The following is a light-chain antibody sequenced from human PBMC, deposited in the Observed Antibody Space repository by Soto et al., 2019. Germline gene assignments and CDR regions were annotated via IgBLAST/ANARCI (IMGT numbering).Light chain of an antibody. J-gene: IGLJ1*01. CDR2: DVS. CDR3: SSYAGSNYPYV. CDR1: SSDVGYYNY. V-gene: IGLV2-8*01. Sequence: QSVLTQPPSASGSPGQSVTIACTGTSSDVGYYNYVSWYQQPPGKAPKLLIYDVSKRPSGVPDRFSGSKSGSTASLTVSGLQAEDEGDYYCSSYAGSNYPYVFGTGTKVTVL.